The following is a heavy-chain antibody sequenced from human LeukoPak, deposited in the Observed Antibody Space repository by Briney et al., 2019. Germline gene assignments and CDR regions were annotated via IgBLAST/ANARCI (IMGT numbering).Heavy chain of an antibody. V-gene: IGHV4-34*01. J-gene: IGHJ4*02. D-gene: IGHD3-10*01. CDR1: GGSFSGYY. CDR2: INHSGST. Sequence: PSETLSLTCAVYGGSFSGYYWSWIRQPPGKGLEWIGEINHSGSTNYNPSLKSRVTISVDTSKNQFSLKLSSVTAADTAVYYCARGEYYGSGSYYPGDYWGQGTLVTVSS. CDR3: ARGEYYGSGSYYPGDY.